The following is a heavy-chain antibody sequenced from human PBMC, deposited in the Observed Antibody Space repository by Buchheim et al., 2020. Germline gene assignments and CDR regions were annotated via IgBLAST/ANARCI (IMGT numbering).Heavy chain of an antibody. D-gene: IGHD1-26*01. V-gene: IGHV1-2*02. J-gene: IGHJ5*02. CDR3: AREGFTGSDVNWFDP. CDR1: GYTFTDYY. Sequence: QVQLVQSGAEVKKPGASVKVSCKASGYTFTDYYMHWVRQAPGQGLEYMGWINPNSGDTNYAQRFQVRVTMTRDTSISTALMELSSLRSDDTAVYCCAREGFTGSDVNWFDPWGQGTL. CDR2: INPNSGDT.